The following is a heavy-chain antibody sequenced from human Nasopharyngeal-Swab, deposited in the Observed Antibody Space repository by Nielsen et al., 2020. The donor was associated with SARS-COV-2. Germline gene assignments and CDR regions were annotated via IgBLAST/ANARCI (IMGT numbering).Heavy chain of an antibody. V-gene: IGHV3-30*18. D-gene: IGHD6-13*01. CDR2: ISYDGSNK. Sequence: RQAPGKGLEWVAVISYDGSNKYYADSVKGRFTISRDNSKNTLYLQMNSLRAEDTAVYYCAKDKKARGDSSSWTTDYWGQGTLVTVSS. J-gene: IGHJ4*02. CDR3: AKDKKARGDSSSWTTDY.